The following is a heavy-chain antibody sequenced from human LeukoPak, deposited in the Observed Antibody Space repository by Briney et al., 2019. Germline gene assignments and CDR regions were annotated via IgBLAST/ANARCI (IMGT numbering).Heavy chain of an antibody. Sequence: PSETLSPTCTVSGYSISSGYYWGWIRQPPGKGLEWIGSIYHSGSTYYNPSLKSRVTISVDTSKNQFSLKLSSVTAADTAVYYCARDPPYGDYGDYYYYMDVWGKGTTVTVSS. V-gene: IGHV4-38-2*02. CDR2: IYHSGST. J-gene: IGHJ6*03. CDR1: GYSISSGYY. CDR3: ARDPPYGDYGDYYYYMDV. D-gene: IGHD4-17*01.